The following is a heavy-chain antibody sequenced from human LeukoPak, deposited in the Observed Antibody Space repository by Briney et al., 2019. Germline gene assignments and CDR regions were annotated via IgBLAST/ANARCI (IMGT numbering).Heavy chain of an antibody. Sequence: SQTLSLTCAISGDSVSSNSVAWNWTRQSPSRGLEWLGRTYYRSKWYNDYAVSVKSRIAINPDTSKNQFSLHLNSVTPEDTAVYYCASSDNSGHLLAYWGQGTLVTVSS. J-gene: IGHJ4*02. CDR1: GDSVSSNSVA. CDR2: TYYRSKWYN. D-gene: IGHD3-22*01. CDR3: ASSDNSGHLLAY. V-gene: IGHV6-1*01.